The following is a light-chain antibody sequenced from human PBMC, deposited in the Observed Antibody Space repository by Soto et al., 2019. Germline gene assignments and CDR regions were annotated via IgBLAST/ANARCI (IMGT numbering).Light chain of an antibody. CDR1: QGISSY. CDR2: AAS. Sequence: DIQLTQSPSFLSASVGDRVTITCRASQGISSYLAWCQQKPGKAPKLLIYAASTLQSGVPSRFSGRRSGTEFTLTISSLQPEDFATYYCQQLNSYPPFTFGPGTKVDIK. CDR3: QQLNSYPPFT. V-gene: IGKV1-9*01. J-gene: IGKJ3*01.